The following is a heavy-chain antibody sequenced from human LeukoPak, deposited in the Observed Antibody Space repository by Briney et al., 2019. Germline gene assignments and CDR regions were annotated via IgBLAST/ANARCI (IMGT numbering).Heavy chain of an antibody. CDR2: INPNSGGT. J-gene: IGHJ4*02. CDR3: VRDYWNYGGYFDY. V-gene: IGHV1-2*02. CDR1: GYTFSGYY. D-gene: IGHD1-7*01. Sequence: GASVKVSCKASGYTFSGYYIHWVRQAPGQGLEWMGWINPNSGGTKYAQKFQGRVTMTRDTSLSTAYMELSRLRSDDTAVYYCVRDYWNYGGYFDYWGQGTLVTISS.